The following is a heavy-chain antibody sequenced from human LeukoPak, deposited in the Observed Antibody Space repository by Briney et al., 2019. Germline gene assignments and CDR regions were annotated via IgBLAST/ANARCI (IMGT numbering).Heavy chain of an antibody. J-gene: IGHJ4*02. V-gene: IGHV3-48*03. CDR1: GFTFSSYA. CDR3: ARARRSSGWYLPDY. D-gene: IGHD6-19*01. Sequence: PGGSLRLSCAASGFTFSSYAMSWVRQVPGKGLEWVSYISSSGSTIYYANSVQGRFTVSRDNAKNSLYLQMNSLRAEDTAVYYCARARRSSGWYLPDYWGQGTLVTVSS. CDR2: ISSSGSTI.